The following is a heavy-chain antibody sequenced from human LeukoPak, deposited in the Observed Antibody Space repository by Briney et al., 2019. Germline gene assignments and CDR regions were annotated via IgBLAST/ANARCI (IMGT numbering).Heavy chain of an antibody. Sequence: GSLRLSCTASGFTFGDYAMSWIRQAPGKGLEWVGRIKPKTDGETTEYAAPVKDRFSISRDDSKSMMYLQMNSLKTEDTAVYYCITPLPYSAQGGQGTLVTVSS. V-gene: IGHV3-15*01. D-gene: IGHD2-21*01. CDR2: IKPKTDGETT. CDR3: ITPLPYSAQ. J-gene: IGHJ4*02. CDR1: GFTFGDYA.